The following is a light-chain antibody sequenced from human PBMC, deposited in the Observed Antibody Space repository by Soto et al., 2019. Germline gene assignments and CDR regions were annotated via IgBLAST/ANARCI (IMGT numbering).Light chain of an antibody. CDR3: QQYGSSPYT. CDR2: GAS. Sequence: EILLTQSPGTLSLSPGERATLSCRASQSVRNSYLAWYQQKPGQAPRLLIYGASGRATGIPDRFSGSRSGTDFTLTISRLEPEDCAVYYCQQYGSSPYTFGQGTKLEI. J-gene: IGKJ2*01. CDR1: QSVRNSY. V-gene: IGKV3-20*01.